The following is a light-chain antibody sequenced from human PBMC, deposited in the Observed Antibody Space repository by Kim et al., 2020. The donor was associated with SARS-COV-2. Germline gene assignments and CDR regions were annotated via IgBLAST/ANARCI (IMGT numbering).Light chain of an antibody. CDR2: GAS. J-gene: IGKJ1*01. CDR1: QSVNINS. CDR3: QQSGGSPPWT. Sequence: PGERATLSCRASQSVNINSLAGYQQKPGQAPRLLIYGASSRATGIPDRFSGSGSGTDFTLTISRLEPEDFAVYYCQQSGGSPPWTFGLGTKVDIK. V-gene: IGKV3-20*01.